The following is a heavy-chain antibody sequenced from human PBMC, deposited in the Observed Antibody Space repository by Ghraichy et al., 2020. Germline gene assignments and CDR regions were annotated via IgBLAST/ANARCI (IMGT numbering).Heavy chain of an antibody. CDR3: ARHSLNYFNY. CDR1: GGSFSGYY. CDR2: INHSGST. V-gene: IGHV4-34*01. D-gene: IGHD2-21*01. Sequence: SETLSLTCAVYGGSFSGYYWSWIRQPPGKGLEWIGEINHSGSTNYNPSLKSRVTISVDTSKNQFSLKLSSVTAADTAVYYCARHSLNYFNYWGQGTLVTVSS. J-gene: IGHJ4*02.